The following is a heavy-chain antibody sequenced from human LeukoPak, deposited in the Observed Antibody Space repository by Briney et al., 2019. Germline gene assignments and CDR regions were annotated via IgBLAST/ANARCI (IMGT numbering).Heavy chain of an antibody. CDR2: VYTSGST. D-gene: IGHD6-19*01. J-gene: IGHJ4*02. Sequence: SETLSLTCTVSGGSISSGAYYWSRIRQPAGKGLEWIGRVYTSGSTNYNPSLKSRVTISVDTSKNQFSLEVNSVTAADTAVYYCASEDLGVAGPFAYWGQGTLVTVSS. CDR3: ASEDLGVAGPFAY. CDR1: GGSISSGAYY. V-gene: IGHV4-61*02.